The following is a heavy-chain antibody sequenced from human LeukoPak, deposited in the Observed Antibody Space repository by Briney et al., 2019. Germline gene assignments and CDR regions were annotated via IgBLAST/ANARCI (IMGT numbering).Heavy chain of an antibody. CDR3: ARDWPNLHY. CDR2: IYSGGST. CDR1: GFTFSSYA. V-gene: IGHV3-53*01. J-gene: IGHJ4*02. Sequence: GGSLRLSCAASGFTFSSYAMSWVRQAPGKGLEWVSVIYSGGSTYYADSVKGRFTISRDNSKNTLYLQMNSLRAEDTAVYYCARDWPNLHYWGQGTLVTVSS.